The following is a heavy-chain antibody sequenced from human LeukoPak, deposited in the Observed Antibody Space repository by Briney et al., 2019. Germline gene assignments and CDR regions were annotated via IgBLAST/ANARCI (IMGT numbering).Heavy chain of an antibody. Sequence: SETLSLTCTVSGGSINSYYWSWIRQPPGKGLEWVGYIYYSGSTNYKPSLKRRVTISVDTSKNQYSLKVSSVTAADTAVYYCASSRSSSGWSLIDYWGQGALVTVSS. CDR1: GGSINSYY. D-gene: IGHD6-19*01. CDR2: IYYSGST. CDR3: ASSRSSSGWSLIDY. J-gene: IGHJ4*02. V-gene: IGHV4-59*01.